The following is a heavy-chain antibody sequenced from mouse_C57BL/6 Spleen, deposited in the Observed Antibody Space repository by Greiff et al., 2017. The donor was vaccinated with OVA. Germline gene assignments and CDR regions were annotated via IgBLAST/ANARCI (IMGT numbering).Heavy chain of an antibody. Sequence: VQLQQSGPELVKPGASVKISCKASGYTFTDYYMNWVKQSHGKSLEWIGDINPNNGGTSYNQKFKGKATLTVDKSSSTAYMELRSLTSEDSAVYYCTRDGNDAYWGQGTTLTVSS. D-gene: IGHD2-2*01. J-gene: IGHJ2*01. CDR2: INPNNGGT. CDR1: GYTFTDYY. V-gene: IGHV1-26*01. CDR3: TRDGNDAY.